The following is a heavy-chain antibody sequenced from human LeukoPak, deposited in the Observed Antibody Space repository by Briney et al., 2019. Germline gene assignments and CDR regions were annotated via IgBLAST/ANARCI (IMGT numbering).Heavy chain of an antibody. CDR1: GYTFTRYY. CDR2: INPSGGST. Sequence: ASVKDSCKASGYTFTRYYMHWVRQAPAQGLEWMGIINPSGGSTSYAQKFQGRVTMTRDTSKTQFSLKLSSVTAADTAVYYCARTPRGYGTMVRGVIRGAFDYWGQGTLVTVSS. D-gene: IGHD3-10*01. V-gene: IGHV1-46*01. J-gene: IGHJ4*02. CDR3: ARTPRGYGTMVRGVIRGAFDY.